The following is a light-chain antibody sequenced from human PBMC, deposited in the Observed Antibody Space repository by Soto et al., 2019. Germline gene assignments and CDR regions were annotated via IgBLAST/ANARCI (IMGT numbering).Light chain of an antibody. CDR1: SSD. J-gene: IGLJ2*01. CDR3: SSYAPSDTLVV. Sequence: QSVLTQPASVSGSPGQSVTISCTGPSSDMSWYQHHPGKAPKLIISEITHRASGVSTRFSGSKSGNTASLTISGLQADDEADYYCSSYAPSDTLVVFSGGTKLTVL. V-gene: IGLV2-14*01. CDR2: EIT.